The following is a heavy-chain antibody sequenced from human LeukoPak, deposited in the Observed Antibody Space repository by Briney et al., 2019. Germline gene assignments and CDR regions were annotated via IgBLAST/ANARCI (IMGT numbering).Heavy chain of an antibody. V-gene: IGHV3-64*01. J-gene: IGHJ4*02. Sequence: PGGSLRLSCAASGFTFSSYAMDWVRQAPGKGLEYVSAISSNGGSTYYANSVKGRFTISRDNSKNTLYLQMGSLRAEDMAVYYCARGGTIFGQPDKSVHTLTTPTPTHFDYWGQGTLVTVSS. CDR1: GFTFSSYA. CDR2: ISSNGGST. CDR3: ARGGTIFGQPDKSVHTLTTPTPTHFDY. D-gene: IGHD3-3*01.